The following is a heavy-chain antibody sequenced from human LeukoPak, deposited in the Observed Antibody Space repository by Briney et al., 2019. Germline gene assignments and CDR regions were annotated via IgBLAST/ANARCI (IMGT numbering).Heavy chain of an antibody. CDR1: GYTFTRYY. D-gene: IGHD4-17*01. CDR2: INPSGGST. J-gene: IGHJ4*02. CDR3: ARDRATVTPRVGYFDY. V-gene: IGHV1-46*01. Sequence: ASVKVSCKASGYTFTRYYMHWVRQAPGQGLEWMGIINPSGGSTSYAQKFQGRVTMTRDTSTSTVYMELTSLRSEDTAVYYCARDRATVTPRVGYFDYWGQGTLVTVSS.